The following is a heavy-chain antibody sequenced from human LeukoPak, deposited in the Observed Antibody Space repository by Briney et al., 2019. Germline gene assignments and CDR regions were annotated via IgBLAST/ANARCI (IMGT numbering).Heavy chain of an antibody. D-gene: IGHD4/OR15-4a*01. CDR3: ARVFGLSGGADY. V-gene: IGHV3-48*04. Sequence: GGSLRLSCAASGFTFSSYSMNWVRQAPGKGLEWVSYISSSGSTIYYADSVKGRSTISRDNAKNSLYLQMNSLRAEDTAVYYCARVFGLSGGADYWGQGTLVTVSS. CDR2: ISSSGSTI. J-gene: IGHJ4*02. CDR1: GFTFSSYS.